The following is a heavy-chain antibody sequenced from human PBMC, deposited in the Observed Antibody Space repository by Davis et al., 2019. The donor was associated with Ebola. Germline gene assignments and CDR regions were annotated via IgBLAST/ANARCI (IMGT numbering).Heavy chain of an antibody. J-gene: IGHJ3*02. CDR3: AKDTSNIWFDI. CDR1: GFIFRSYV. D-gene: IGHD1-26*01. V-gene: IGHV3-23*01. Sequence: GESLKISCAASGFIFRSYVMSWVRQAPGKGLEWVSTHGTSGDTYYADSVKGRFTISRDNSKNTLYLQMNGLRVEDTAIYYCAKDTSNIWFDIWGQGTMVTVSS. CDR2: HGTSGDT.